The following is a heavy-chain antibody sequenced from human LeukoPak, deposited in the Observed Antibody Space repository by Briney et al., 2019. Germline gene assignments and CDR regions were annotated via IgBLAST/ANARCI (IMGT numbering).Heavy chain of an antibody. Sequence: PSETLSLTCTVSGGSISSSSYYWGWIRQPPGKGLEWIGSIYYSGSTYYNPSLKSRVTISVDTSKNQFSLKLSSVTAADTAVYYCARGDEGSGSYFPWGQGTLVTVSS. CDR1: GGSISSSSYY. V-gene: IGHV4-39*01. D-gene: IGHD3-10*01. J-gene: IGHJ5*02. CDR3: ARGDEGSGSYFP. CDR2: IYYSGST.